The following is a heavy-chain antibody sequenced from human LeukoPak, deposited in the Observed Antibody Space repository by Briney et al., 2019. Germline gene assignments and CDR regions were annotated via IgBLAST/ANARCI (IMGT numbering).Heavy chain of an antibody. Sequence: GGSLRLSCAASGFTFNTYGMSWVRQAPGKGLEWVSSISANGAGTYYIDSVKGRFTISRDNSKNTLYLQMNSLRAEDTAVYYCAKDPYYDILTGYPFCFDYWGQGTLVTVSS. J-gene: IGHJ4*02. V-gene: IGHV3-23*01. CDR2: ISANGAGT. CDR1: GFTFNTYG. CDR3: AKDPYYDILTGYPFCFDY. D-gene: IGHD3-9*01.